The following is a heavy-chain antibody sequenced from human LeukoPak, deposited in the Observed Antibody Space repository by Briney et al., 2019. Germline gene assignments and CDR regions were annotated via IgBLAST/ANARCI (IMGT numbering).Heavy chain of an antibody. Sequence: ASVKVSCKASGYTFTGYYMHWVRQAPGQGLEWMGRINPNSGGTDYAQKFQGRVTMTRDTSISTAYMELSRLRSDDTAVYYCARRRQLGWFDPWGQGTLVTVSS. J-gene: IGHJ5*02. CDR1: GYTFTGYY. V-gene: IGHV1-2*06. CDR3: ARRRQLGWFDP. CDR2: INPNSGGT. D-gene: IGHD1-1*01.